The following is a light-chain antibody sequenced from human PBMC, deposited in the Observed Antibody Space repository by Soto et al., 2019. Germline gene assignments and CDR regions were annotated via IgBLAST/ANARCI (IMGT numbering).Light chain of an antibody. J-gene: IGKJ1*01. CDR3: QQYKDYTWT. CDR1: QSVDRY. V-gene: IGKV1-5*01. CDR2: DAS. Sequence: DIQMTQSPSTLSASVGDRVSITCRASQSVDRYLAWYQQKPGKAPHLLIYDASSLESVVPSRFSGSGSGTEFTLTISSLQPDDFTTFYCQQYKDYTWTLGQGTKVEV.